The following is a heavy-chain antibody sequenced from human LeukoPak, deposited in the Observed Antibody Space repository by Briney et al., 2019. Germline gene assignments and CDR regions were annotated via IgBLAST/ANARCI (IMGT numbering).Heavy chain of an antibody. V-gene: IGHV3-23*01. D-gene: IGHD6-19*01. J-gene: IGHJ4*02. CDR3: AKDLPSNMAVASYYFDY. CDR2: ISGSGGST. CDR1: GFTISSYA. Sequence: GGSLRLSCAASGFTISSYAMSWVRLAPGKGLEWVSGISGSGGSTHYADPVKGRFTISRDNSKNTLYLQMNSLRGEDTAEYYCAKDLPSNMAVASYYFDYWGQGTRVTVSS.